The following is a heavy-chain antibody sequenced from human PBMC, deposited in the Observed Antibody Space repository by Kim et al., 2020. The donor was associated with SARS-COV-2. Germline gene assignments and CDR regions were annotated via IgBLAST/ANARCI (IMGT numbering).Heavy chain of an antibody. D-gene: IGHD6-13*01. V-gene: IGHV1-2*02. Sequence: ASVKVSCKASGYTFTGYYMHWVRQAPGQGLEWMGWINPNSGGTNYAQKFQGRVTMTRDTSISTAYMELSRLRSDDTAVYYCASPGDSSYTDWYFDLWGRGTLVTVSS. J-gene: IGHJ2*01. CDR2: INPNSGGT. CDR3: ASPGDSSYTDWYFDL. CDR1: GYTFTGYY.